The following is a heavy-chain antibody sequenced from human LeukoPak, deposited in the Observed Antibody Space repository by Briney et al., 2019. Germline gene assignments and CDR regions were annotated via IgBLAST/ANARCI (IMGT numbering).Heavy chain of an antibody. CDR2: ISGSGGST. CDR3: AKSQKNVLLWFGELYADGFDI. Sequence: GGSLRLSCTASGFTFSSYAMSWVRQAPGKGLEWVSAISGSGGSTYYADAVKGRFTISRDNSKNTLYLQMNSLRAEDTAVYYCAKSQKNVLLWFGELYADGFDIWGQGTMVTVSS. J-gene: IGHJ3*02. V-gene: IGHV3-23*01. D-gene: IGHD3-10*01. CDR1: GFTFSSYA.